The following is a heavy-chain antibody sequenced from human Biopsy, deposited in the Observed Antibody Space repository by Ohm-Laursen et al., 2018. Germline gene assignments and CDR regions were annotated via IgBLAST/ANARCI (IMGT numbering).Heavy chain of an antibody. D-gene: IGHD1-14*01. CDR2: IDVSDYNT. J-gene: IGHJ5*01. V-gene: IGHV3-23*01. CDR3: VKQWGGYNFDS. CDR1: GFTFPTYA. Sequence: SLRLSCAASGFTFPTYAMNWVRQAPGKGLEWVAHIDVSDYNTYYADSVRGRFTISRDNSKQMVHLEINSLTADDTAVYYCVKQWGGYNFDSWGQGTLVTVS.